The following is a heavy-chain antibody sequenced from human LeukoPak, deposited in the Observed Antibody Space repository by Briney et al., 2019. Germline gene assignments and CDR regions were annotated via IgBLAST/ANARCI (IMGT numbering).Heavy chain of an antibody. J-gene: IGHJ4*02. D-gene: IGHD2-21*02. V-gene: IGHV4-59*01. CDR3: VRDKGDVTRSSSERFDY. CDR1: GASISDYY. Sequence: PSETLSLTCTVSGASISDYYWSWIRQPPGKGLEWIGYIYYSGATSYNPSLKSRVAISVDTSKNQFFLKLSSVTAADTAVYYCVRDKGDVTRSSSERFDYWGQGTLVTVSS. CDR2: IYYSGAT.